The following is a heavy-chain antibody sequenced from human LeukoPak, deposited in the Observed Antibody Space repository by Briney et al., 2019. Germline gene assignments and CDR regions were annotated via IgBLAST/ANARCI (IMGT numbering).Heavy chain of an antibody. CDR1: GFTFSSYW. Sequence: PGGSLRLSCAASGFTFSSYWMSWVRQAPGKGLEWVANIKQDGSEKYYVDSVKGRFTISRDNAKNSLYLQMNSLRAEDTAVYYCASDLNSSSWYEGVFDYWGQGTLVTVSS. CDR3: ASDLNSSSWYEGVFDY. CDR2: IKQDGSEK. D-gene: IGHD6-13*01. J-gene: IGHJ4*02. V-gene: IGHV3-7*01.